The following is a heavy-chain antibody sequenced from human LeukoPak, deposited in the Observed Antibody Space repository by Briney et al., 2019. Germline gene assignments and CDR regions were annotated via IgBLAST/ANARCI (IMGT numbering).Heavy chain of an antibody. CDR3: ARDRTSSGYPSPSGL. D-gene: IGHD3-22*01. J-gene: IGHJ4*02. V-gene: IGHV3-7*01. Sequence: GGSLRLSCAASGFTFGSYWMSWVRQAPGKGLEWVANTREDGSETYYVDSVKGRFTISRDNAKNSLYLQMNSLRAEDTAVYYCARDRTSSGYPSPSGLWGQGTLVTVSS. CDR1: GFTFGSYW. CDR2: TREDGSET.